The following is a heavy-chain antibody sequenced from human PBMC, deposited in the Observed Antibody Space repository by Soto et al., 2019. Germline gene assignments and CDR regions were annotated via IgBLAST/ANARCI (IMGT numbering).Heavy chain of an antibody. D-gene: IGHD2-15*01. J-gene: IGHJ4*02. CDR3: LRGRPDPFLVEVAVPSGADF. Sequence: ASVKVSCKASGYTFSDYYLHWVRQAPGQALEWVGWMHPNNGGTNYAQKFRGRVTMTRGTSITTAFMELSSLSADDTAVYYCLRGRPDPFLVEVAVPSGADFWGQGTLVTVSS. V-gene: IGHV1-2*02. CDR2: MHPNNGGT. CDR1: GYTFSDYY.